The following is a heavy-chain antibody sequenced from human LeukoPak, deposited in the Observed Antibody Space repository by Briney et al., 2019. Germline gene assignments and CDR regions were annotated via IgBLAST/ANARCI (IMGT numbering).Heavy chain of an antibody. Sequence: GGSLRLSCLASGFTFDNSAMHWVRHAPGKGLEWVSLINWDGTNTLYANSVRGRFTISRDNNINSLYLHMSNLRLEDSAVYYCAKDGGVSGLNWFDSWGQGTLVTVSS. D-gene: IGHD3-16*01. V-gene: IGHV3-43D*04. CDR3: AKDGGVSGLNWFDS. J-gene: IGHJ5*01. CDR1: GFTFDNSA. CDR2: INWDGTNT.